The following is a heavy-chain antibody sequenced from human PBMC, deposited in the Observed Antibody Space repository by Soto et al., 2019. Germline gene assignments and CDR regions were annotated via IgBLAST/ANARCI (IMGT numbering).Heavy chain of an antibody. Sequence: PSETLSLTCTVSGGSISSGDYYWSWVRQPPGKGLEWIGYSYYSGSTYYNPSLKSRVTISVDTSKNQFSLKLSSVTAADTAVYYCARGDGSGSPWKDYGMAVWGQGTTVTVSS. J-gene: IGHJ6*02. CDR2: SYYSGST. D-gene: IGHD3-10*01. V-gene: IGHV4-30-4*01. CDR3: ARGDGSGSPWKDYGMAV. CDR1: GGSISSGDYY.